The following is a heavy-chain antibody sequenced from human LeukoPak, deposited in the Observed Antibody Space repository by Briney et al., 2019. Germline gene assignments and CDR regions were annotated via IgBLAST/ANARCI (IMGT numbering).Heavy chain of an antibody. CDR2: INPNSGGT. V-gene: IGHV1-2*02. J-gene: IGHJ4*02. Sequence: ASVKVSCKASGYTFTGYYMHWVRQAPGQGLEWMGWINPNSGGTNYAQKFQGRVTMTRDTSISTAYMELSGLRSDDTAVYYCARDHLIYDYVWGSYPTTDYWGQGTLVTVSS. CDR3: ARDHLIYDYVWGSYPTTDY. CDR1: GYTFTGYY. D-gene: IGHD3-16*02.